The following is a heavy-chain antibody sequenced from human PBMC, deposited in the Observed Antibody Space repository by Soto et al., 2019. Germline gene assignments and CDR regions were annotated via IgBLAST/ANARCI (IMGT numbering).Heavy chain of an antibody. V-gene: IGHV3-11*06. D-gene: IGHD2-21*01. CDR3: VRGGGGGLFEH. J-gene: IGHJ4*02. CDR1: GFPFNDYY. Sequence: GSLRLSCATSGFPFNDYYMTWIRQAPGKGLEWLSHISPKSTFRNYADSVKGRFTISRDNTESSLFLQMNSLGVDDTAVYSCVRGGGGGLFEHWGQGVLVTVSS. CDR2: ISPKSTFR.